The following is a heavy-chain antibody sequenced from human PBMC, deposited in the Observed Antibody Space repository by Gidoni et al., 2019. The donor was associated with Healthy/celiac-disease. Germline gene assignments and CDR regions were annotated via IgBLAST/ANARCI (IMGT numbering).Heavy chain of an antibody. CDR2: ISSSSSYI. CDR3: AREPVYSSGWPGYFDY. CDR1: GFTFSSYS. D-gene: IGHD6-19*01. V-gene: IGHV3-21*01. J-gene: IGHJ4*02. Sequence: EVQLVESGGGLVKPGGSLRLSCAASGFTFSSYSMNWVRQAPGKGLEWVSSISSSSSYIYYADSVKGRFTISRDNAKNSLYLQMNSLRAEDTAVYYCAREPVYSSGWPGYFDYWGQGTLVTVSS.